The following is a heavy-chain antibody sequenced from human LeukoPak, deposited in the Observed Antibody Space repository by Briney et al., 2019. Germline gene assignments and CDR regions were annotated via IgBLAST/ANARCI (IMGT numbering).Heavy chain of an antibody. V-gene: IGHV3-23*01. Sequence: GGSLRLSCAASGFTFDDYAMHWVRQAPGKGLEWVSAISGSGGSTYYADSVKGRFTISRDNSKNTLYLQMNSLRAEDTAVYYCAKMTTVTTVYFDYWGQGTLVTVSS. CDR1: GFTFDDYA. J-gene: IGHJ4*02. D-gene: IGHD4-17*01. CDR2: ISGSGGST. CDR3: AKMTTVTTVYFDY.